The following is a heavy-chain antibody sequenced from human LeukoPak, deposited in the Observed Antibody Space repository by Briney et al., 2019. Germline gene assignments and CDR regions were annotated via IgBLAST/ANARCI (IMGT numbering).Heavy chain of an antibody. V-gene: IGHV1-24*01. CDR2: FDPEDGET. Sequence: GASVKVSCKVSGYTLTELFMHWVRQAPGKGLEWMGGFDPEDGETIYAQKFQGRVTMTEDTSTDTAYMELSSLRSEDTAVYYCATARLYSGWYYFDYWGQGTLVTVSS. CDR3: ATARLYSGWYYFDY. CDR1: GYTLTELF. J-gene: IGHJ4*02. D-gene: IGHD6-19*01.